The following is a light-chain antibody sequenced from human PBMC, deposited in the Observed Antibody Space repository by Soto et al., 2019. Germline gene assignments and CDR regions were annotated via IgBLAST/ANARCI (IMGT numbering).Light chain of an antibody. V-gene: IGLV1-40*01. J-gene: IGLJ3*02. CDR1: SSNIGAGYD. Sequence: QSVLTQPPSVSGAPGQRVTISCTGSSSNIGAGYDVHWYQQLPGTAPKLLIYGNSKRPSGVPDRFSGSKSGTSASLALTGLQAEDEAEDYCQSYASSLSGSKVFGGGTKLTVL. CDR3: QSYASSLSGSKV. CDR2: GNS.